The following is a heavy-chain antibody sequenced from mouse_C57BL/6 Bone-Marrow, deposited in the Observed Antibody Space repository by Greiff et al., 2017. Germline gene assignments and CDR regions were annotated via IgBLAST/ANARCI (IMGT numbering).Heavy chain of an antibody. CDR2: IYPRSGNT. CDR1: GYTFTSYG. D-gene: IGHD5-2*01. J-gene: IGHJ2*01. Sequence: VQLQQSGAELARPGASVKLSCKASGYTFTSYGISWVKQSTGQGLEWIGEIYPRSGNTYYNQKFKGKATLTADKSSSTAYMELRSLTSEDSAVDVCAREYVGSDVGGLDYWGQGTTLTVSS. CDR3: AREYVGSDVGGLDY. V-gene: IGHV1-81*01.